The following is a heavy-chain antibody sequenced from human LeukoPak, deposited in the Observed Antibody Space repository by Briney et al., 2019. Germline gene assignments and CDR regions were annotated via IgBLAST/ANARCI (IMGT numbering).Heavy chain of an antibody. V-gene: IGHV4-59*01. D-gene: IGHD3-22*01. CDR3: ATGPFDNRGLLDY. CDR2: IYNSGRT. J-gene: IGHJ4*02. Sequence: SETLSLTCTVSGCSITSSSYWVWIRQPPGKGLQCIGYIYNSGRTNYDPSLKSRVTMSVDTSKNQFSLNLSSVTAADTAVYYCATGPFDNRGLLDYWGQGVLVTVSS. CDR1: GCSITSSSY.